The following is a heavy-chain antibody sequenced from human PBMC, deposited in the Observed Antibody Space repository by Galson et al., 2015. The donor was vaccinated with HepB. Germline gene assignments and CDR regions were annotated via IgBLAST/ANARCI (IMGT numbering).Heavy chain of an antibody. CDR2: ISDSGGST. V-gene: IGHV3-23*01. Sequence: SLRLSCAASGFTFSSYAMSWVRQAPGKGLEWVSAISDSGGSTYYVDSVKGRCTISRDNSKNTLYLQMNSLRAEDTAVYYCAKFRSGNSGDEGDWGQGTLVIVSS. CDR1: GFTFSSYA. CDR3: AKFRSGNSGDEGD. J-gene: IGHJ4*02. D-gene: IGHD6-19*01.